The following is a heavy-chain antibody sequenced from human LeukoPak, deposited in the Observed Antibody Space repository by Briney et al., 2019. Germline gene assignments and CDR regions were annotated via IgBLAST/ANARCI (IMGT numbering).Heavy chain of an antibody. V-gene: IGHV4-59*02. D-gene: IGHD3-16*01. J-gene: IGHJ5*02. Sequence: SETLSLTCTVSGASVTSYYWNWIRQPPGKGLEWIGYILYSGTTNYNPSLNSRVTMSLDTSKNQFSLELSSVTAADSAVYYCARRIIARGLGQENWFDPWGQGILVTVSS. CDR1: GASVTSYY. CDR2: ILYSGTT. CDR3: ARRIIARGLGQENWFDP.